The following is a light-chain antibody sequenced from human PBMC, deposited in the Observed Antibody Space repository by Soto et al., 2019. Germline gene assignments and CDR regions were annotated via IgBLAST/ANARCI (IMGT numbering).Light chain of an antibody. CDR2: GAS. V-gene: IGKV3-20*01. CDR3: QQYGSSPPWT. Sequence: EIVLTQSPGTLSLSPGERATLSCRASQSVSSNYLVWYQQRPGQAPRLLIHGASSRATGIQDRFSGSGSGTDSALTISRLEPEDFAVYYCQQYGSSPPWTFGQGTKVEIK. CDR1: QSVSSNY. J-gene: IGKJ1*01.